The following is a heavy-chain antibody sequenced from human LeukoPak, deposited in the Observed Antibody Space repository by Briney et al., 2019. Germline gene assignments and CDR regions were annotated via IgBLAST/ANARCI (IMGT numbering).Heavy chain of an antibody. CDR1: GFTFSSYS. CDR3: ARDAGD. V-gene: IGHV3-48*04. Sequence: GGSLRLSCAAFGFTFSSYSMNWVRQAPGKGLEWVSYISSSSTIYYADSVKGRFTISRDNAKNSLYPQMNSLRAEDTAVYYCARDAGDWGQGTLVTVSS. D-gene: IGHD7-27*01. CDR2: ISSSSTI. J-gene: IGHJ4*02.